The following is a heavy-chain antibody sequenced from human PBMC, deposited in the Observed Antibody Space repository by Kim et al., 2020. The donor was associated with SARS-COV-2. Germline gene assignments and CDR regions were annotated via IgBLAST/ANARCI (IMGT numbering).Heavy chain of an antibody. V-gene: IGHV3-23*01. CDR3: AIRYYYDSSGYYYFDY. J-gene: IGHJ4*02. Sequence: DPVKGRFTISRDNSQNTLYLQMNSLRAEDTAVYYCAIRYYYDSSGYYYFDYWGQGTLVTVSS. D-gene: IGHD3-22*01.